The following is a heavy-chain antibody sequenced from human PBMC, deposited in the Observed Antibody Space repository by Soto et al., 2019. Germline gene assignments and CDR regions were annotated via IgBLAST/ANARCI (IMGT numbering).Heavy chain of an antibody. Sequence: SETLSLTCVVSGGSFSTYYYSWIRQSPGKGLEWIGEINHNGNNNYSPSLKSRVTMSLDTSKNQFSLKLTSVTAADTAVYYCARGGSNGWQVAFDIWGQGXMVTV. J-gene: IGHJ3*02. D-gene: IGHD6-19*01. V-gene: IGHV4-34*01. CDR1: GGSFSTYY. CDR3: ARGGSNGWQVAFDI. CDR2: INHNGNN.